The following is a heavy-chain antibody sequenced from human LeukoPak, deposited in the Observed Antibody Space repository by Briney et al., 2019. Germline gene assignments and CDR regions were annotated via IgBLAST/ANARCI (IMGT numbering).Heavy chain of an antibody. CDR1: GFTLSSYW. CDR2: IKQDGSEK. Sequence: GGALRLSCADSGFTLSSYWMSWVRQAPRKGREGVANIKQDGSEKYYVDSVKGRFTISRDNAKNSLYLQMNSLRAEDTAVYYCASEILVSPRTGYYYYMDVWGKGTTVSVSS. J-gene: IGHJ6*03. D-gene: IGHD1-14*01. CDR3: ASEILVSPRTGYYYYMDV. V-gene: IGHV3-7*01.